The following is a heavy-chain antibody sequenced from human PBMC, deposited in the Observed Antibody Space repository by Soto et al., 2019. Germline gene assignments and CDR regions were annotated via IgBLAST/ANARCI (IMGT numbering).Heavy chain of an antibody. Sequence: SETLSLTCTVSGGSISSYYWSWIRQPPGKGLEWIGYIYYSGSTNYNPSLKSRVTISVDTSKNQFSLKLSSVTAADTAVYYCARDGGAYNWNYFDYWGQGTLVTVSS. CDR2: IYYSGST. CDR1: GGSISSYY. V-gene: IGHV4-59*01. CDR3: ARDGGAYNWNYFDY. J-gene: IGHJ4*02. D-gene: IGHD1-20*01.